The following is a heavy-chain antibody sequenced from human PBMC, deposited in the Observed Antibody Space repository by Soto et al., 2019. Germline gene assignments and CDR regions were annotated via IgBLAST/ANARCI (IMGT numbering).Heavy chain of an antibody. CDR2: ISGSADST. J-gene: IGHJ6*02. V-gene: IGHV3-23*01. Sequence: QLLESGGGLVQRGGSLRLSCAASGFTFSNYGMSWVRQAPGKGLEWVSVISGSADSTYYADPVKGRFTISRDNSENTLYLQMNSLRAEDTAVYYCAKAFRYGMDVWGQGTTVSVSS. CDR3: AKAFRYGMDV. CDR1: GFTFSNYG.